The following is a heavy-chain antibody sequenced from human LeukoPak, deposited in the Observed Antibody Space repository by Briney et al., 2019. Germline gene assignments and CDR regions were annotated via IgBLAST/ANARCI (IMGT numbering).Heavy chain of an antibody. CDR2: ISYDGGNK. Sequence: GRSLRLSCAASGFTFSSYGMHWVRQAPGKGLEWVAVISYDGGNKYYADSVKGRFTISRDNSKNTLYLQMNSLRAEDTAVYYCAKALRVASRWYYFDYWGQGPLVTVSS. CDR1: GFTFSSYG. D-gene: IGHD2-15*01. J-gene: IGHJ4*02. V-gene: IGHV3-30*18. CDR3: AKALRVASRWYYFDY.